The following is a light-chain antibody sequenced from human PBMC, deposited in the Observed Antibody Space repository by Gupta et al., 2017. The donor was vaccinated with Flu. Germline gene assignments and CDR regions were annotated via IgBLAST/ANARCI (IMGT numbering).Light chain of an antibody. J-gene: IGLJ2*01. CDR3: SSYTTSSTTEV. V-gene: IGLV2-14*01. CDR1: SSDVGGFNY. CDR2: EVS. Sequence: QSALTQPASVSGSPGQSITISCTGTSSDVGGFNYVSWFQQHPGKAPKVLIYEVSNRPSGVSDRFSGSKSGNTASLTISGLQAEDEADYYCSSYTTSSTTEVFGGGTKLTVL.